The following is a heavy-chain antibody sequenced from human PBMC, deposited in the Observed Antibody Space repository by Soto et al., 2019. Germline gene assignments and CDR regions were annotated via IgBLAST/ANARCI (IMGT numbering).Heavy chain of an antibody. Sequence: GGSLRLSCAASGFTFSSYGMHWVRQAPGKGLELVAVISYDGSNKYYADSVKGRFTISRDNSKNTLYLQMNSPRAEDTAVYYCAKGRRGGYDYPLWYYYGMDVWGQGTTVTVSS. J-gene: IGHJ6*02. D-gene: IGHD5-12*01. CDR1: GFTFSSYG. CDR3: AKGRRGGYDYPLWYYYGMDV. CDR2: ISYDGSNK. V-gene: IGHV3-30*18.